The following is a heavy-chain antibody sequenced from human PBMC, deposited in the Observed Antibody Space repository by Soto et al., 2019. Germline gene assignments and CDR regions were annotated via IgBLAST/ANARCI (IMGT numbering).Heavy chain of an antibody. J-gene: IGHJ6*03. CDR2: MNPNSGNT. D-gene: IGHD3-10*01. V-gene: IGHV1-8*01. CDR3: AAWYYYGSGSSHYYYYLDV. Sequence: ASVKVSCKASGYTFTSYDINWVRQATGQGLEWMGWMNPNSGNTGYAQKFQGRVTMTRNTSISTAYMELSSLRSEDTAVYYCAAWYYYGSGSSHYYYYLDVWGKGTTVTVSS. CDR1: GYTFTSYD.